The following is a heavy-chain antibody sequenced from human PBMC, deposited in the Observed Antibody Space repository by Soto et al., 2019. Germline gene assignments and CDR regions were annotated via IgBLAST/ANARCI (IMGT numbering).Heavy chain of an antibody. CDR3: VHRRSGGSGTFFDY. CDR2: IYRDDDK. CDR1: GFSLSTSGMS. Sequence: QITLKESGPTLVKPTQTHTLTCIFSGFSLSTSGMSVGWIRQPPGKALEWLALIYRDDDKRYSPSLKSRLTIIKDTSKNQVVLTMTNMDPVDTATYYCVHRRSGGSGTFFDYWGQGTLVTVSS. D-gene: IGHD3-10*01. J-gene: IGHJ4*02. V-gene: IGHV2-5*02.